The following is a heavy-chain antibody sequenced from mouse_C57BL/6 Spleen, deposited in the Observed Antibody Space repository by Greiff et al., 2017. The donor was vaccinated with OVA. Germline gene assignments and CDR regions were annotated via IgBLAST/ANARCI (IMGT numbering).Heavy chain of an antibody. CDR1: GFTFSDYG. CDR3: ARQGNYGYFDV. Sequence: EVKLMESGGGLVKPGGSLKLSCAASGFTFSDYGMHWVRQAPEKGLEWVAYISSGSSTIYYADTVKGRFTISRDNAKNTLFLQMTSLRSEDTAMYYCARQGNYGYFDVWGTGTTVTVSS. CDR2: ISSGSSTI. V-gene: IGHV5-17*01. D-gene: IGHD2-1*01. J-gene: IGHJ1*03.